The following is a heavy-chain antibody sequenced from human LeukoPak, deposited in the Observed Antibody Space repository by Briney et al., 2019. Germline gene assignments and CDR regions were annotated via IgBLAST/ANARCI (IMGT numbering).Heavy chain of an antibody. D-gene: IGHD3-10*01. CDR2: INPNSGGT. CDR1: GYTFTCYY. CDR3: ARGGYYGSHIDNWFDP. J-gene: IGHJ5*02. V-gene: IGHV1-2*04. Sequence: ASVKVSCKASGYTFTCYYMHWVRQAPGQGLGWMGWINPNSGGTNYAQKFQGWATMTRDTSISTAYMELSRLRSDDTAVYYCARGGYYGSHIDNWFDPWGQGTLVTVSS.